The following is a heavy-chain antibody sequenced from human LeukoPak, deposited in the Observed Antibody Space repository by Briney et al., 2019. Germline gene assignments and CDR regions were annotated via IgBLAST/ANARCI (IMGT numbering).Heavy chain of an antibody. Sequence: GRSLRLSCAASGFTFDDYAMHWVRQAPGKGLEWVSGISRNSGSIGYADSVKGRFTVSRDNAKNSLYLQMNSLRAEDTALYYCAKDSYGDYGGPYWYFDLWGRGTLVTVSS. D-gene: IGHD4-17*01. CDR3: AKDSYGDYGGPYWYFDL. CDR1: GFTFDDYA. J-gene: IGHJ2*01. CDR2: ISRNSGSI. V-gene: IGHV3-9*01.